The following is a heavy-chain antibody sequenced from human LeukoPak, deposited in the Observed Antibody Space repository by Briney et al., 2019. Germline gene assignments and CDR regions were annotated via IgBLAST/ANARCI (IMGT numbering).Heavy chain of an antibody. CDR2: IIPIFGTA. CDR1: GGTFSGYA. J-gene: IGHJ4*02. Sequence: GASVNVSCKASGGTFSGYAISWVRQAPGQGLEWMGGIIPIFGTANYAQKVQGRVTITTDESTSTAYMELSSLRSEDTAVYYCARGYMSIFGVVTKPFDYWGQGTLVTVSS. V-gene: IGHV1-69*05. D-gene: IGHD3-3*01. CDR3: ARGYMSIFGVVTKPFDY.